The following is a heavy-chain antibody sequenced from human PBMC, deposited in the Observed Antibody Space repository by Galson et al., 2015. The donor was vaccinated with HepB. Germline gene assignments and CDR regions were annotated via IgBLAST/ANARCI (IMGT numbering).Heavy chain of an antibody. CDR1: GSTFSSYE. CDR2: ISSSGSTI. Sequence: SLRLSCAASGSTFSSYEMNWVRQAPGKGLEWVSYISSSGSTIYYADSVKGRFTISRDNAKNSLYLQMDSLRAEDTAVYYCASILLWFGESGANVDYWGQGTLVTVSS. CDR3: ASILLWFGESGANVDY. V-gene: IGHV3-48*03. J-gene: IGHJ4*02. D-gene: IGHD3-10*01.